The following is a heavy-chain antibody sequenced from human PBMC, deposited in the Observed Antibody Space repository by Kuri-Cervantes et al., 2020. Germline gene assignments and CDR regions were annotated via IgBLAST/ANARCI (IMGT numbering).Heavy chain of an antibody. D-gene: IGHD1-26*01. CDR3: AREIEGAPDY. Sequence: GESLKISCAASGFTFSSYWMSWVRQAPGKGLEWVANIKQDGSEKYYVDSVKGRFTISRDNAKNSLYLQMNSLRAEDTAVYYCAREIEGAPDYWGQGTLVTVSS. V-gene: IGHV3-7*01. J-gene: IGHJ4*02. CDR2: IKQDGSEK. CDR1: GFTFSSYW.